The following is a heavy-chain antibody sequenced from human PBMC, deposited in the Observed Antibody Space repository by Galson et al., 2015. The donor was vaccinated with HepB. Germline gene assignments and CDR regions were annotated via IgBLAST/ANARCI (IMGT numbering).Heavy chain of an antibody. D-gene: IGHD1-1*01. CDR3: ATGGTTGTTSAN. J-gene: IGHJ4*02. Sequence: SVKVPCKASGGTFSSYAISWVRQAPGQGLEWMGRIIPILGIANYAQKFQGRVTITADKSTSTAYMELSSLRSEDTAVYYCATGGTTGTTSANWGQGTLVTVSS. V-gene: IGHV1-69*04. CDR1: GGTFSSYA. CDR2: IIPILGIA.